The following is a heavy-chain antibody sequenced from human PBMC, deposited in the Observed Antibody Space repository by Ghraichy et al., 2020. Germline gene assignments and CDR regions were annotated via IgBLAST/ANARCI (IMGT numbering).Heavy chain of an antibody. Sequence: SETLSLTCTVSGGSISSYYWSWIRQPPGKGLEWIGYIYYSGSTNYNPSLKSRVTISVDTSKNQFSLKLSSVTAADTAVYYCAIGRIAVAGLDYWGQGTLVTVSS. CDR3: AIGRIAVAGLDY. J-gene: IGHJ4*02. CDR2: IYYSGST. CDR1: GGSISSYY. D-gene: IGHD6-19*01. V-gene: IGHV4-59*08.